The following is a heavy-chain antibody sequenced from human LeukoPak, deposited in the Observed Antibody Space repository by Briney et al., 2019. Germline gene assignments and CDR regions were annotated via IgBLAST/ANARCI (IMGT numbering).Heavy chain of an antibody. D-gene: IGHD3-22*01. CDR2: IYYSGST. J-gene: IGHJ4*02. V-gene: IGHV4-39*07. Sequence: SETLSLTCTVSGGSISSSSYYWGWIRQPPGKGLEWIGSIYYSGSTYYNPSLKSRVTMSVDTSKNQFSLKLTSVTAADTAVYYCARGDYSDSSGYYPDFRFWGQGSLVTVSS. CDR3: ARGDYSDSSGYYPDFRF. CDR1: GGSISSSSYY.